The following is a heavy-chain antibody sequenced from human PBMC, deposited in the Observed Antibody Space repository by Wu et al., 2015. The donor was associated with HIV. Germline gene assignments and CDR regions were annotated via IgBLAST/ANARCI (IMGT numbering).Heavy chain of an antibody. CDR2: IIPIFGTA. CDR3: ASSIVVVPAAMPGYFDY. J-gene: IGHJ4*02. CDR1: EHFSSYA. D-gene: IGHD2-2*01. V-gene: IGHV1-69*05. Sequence: QVQLVQSGAEVKKPGSREGLCRLLEHFSSYAISWVRQAPGQGLEWMGGIIPIFGTANYAQKFQGRVTITTDESTSTAYMEMSSLRSEDTAVYYCASSIVVVPAAMPGYFDYWGQGTLVTVSS.